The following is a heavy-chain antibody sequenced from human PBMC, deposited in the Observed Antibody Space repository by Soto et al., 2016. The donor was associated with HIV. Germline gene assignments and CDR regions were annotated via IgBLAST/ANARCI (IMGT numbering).Heavy chain of an antibody. CDR2: ISSNGGST. CDR3: ARDVLTITMVRGRGDAFDI. CDR1: GFTFSSYA. Sequence: EVQLVESGGGLVQPGGSLRLSCAASGFTFSSYAMHWVRQAPGKGLEYVSAISSNGGSTYYANSVKGRFTISRDNSKNTVYLQMGSLRAEDTAVYYCARDVLTITMVRGRGDAFDIWAKGQWSRLF. V-gene: IGHV3-64*01. J-gene: IGHJ3*02. D-gene: IGHD3-10*01.